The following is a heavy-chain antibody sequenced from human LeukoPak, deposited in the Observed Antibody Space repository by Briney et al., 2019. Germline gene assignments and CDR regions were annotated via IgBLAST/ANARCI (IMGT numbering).Heavy chain of an antibody. J-gene: IGHJ5*02. CDR3: ANGRGLDP. V-gene: IGHV3-23*01. CDR1: GFTFSSYA. Sequence: GGSLRLSCAASGFTFSSYAMTWVRQAPGKGLEWVSGISYSGGNTYYADSVKGRFTISRDNSKNTLYLQMNSLRAEDTAVFYCANGRGLDPWGQGTLVTVSS. D-gene: IGHD1-1*01. CDR2: ISYSGGNT.